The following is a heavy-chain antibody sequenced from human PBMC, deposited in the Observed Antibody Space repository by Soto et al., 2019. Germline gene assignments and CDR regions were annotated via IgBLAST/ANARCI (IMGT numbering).Heavy chain of an antibody. Sequence: QVQLQESGPGLVKPSETLSLTCTVSGGSISSYYWSWIRQPPGKGLEWIGYIYYSGSTNYNLSLKSRVTISVDTSKNQFSLKLSSVTAADTAVYYCARRNYDYIWGSYRYGGWFDPWGQGTLVTVSS. J-gene: IGHJ5*02. CDR2: IYYSGST. CDR1: GGSISSYY. V-gene: IGHV4-59*08. D-gene: IGHD3-16*02. CDR3: ARRNYDYIWGSYRYGGWFDP.